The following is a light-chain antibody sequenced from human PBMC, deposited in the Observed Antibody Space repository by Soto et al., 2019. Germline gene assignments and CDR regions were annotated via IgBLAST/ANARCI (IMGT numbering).Light chain of an antibody. CDR2: GAS. Sequence: EIVMTQSPATLSVSPGERATLSCWASESITNNLAWYQQRPGQAPILLIYGASTRATSIPARFSGSGFGTEFTLTINSLQSEDFAVYYCQQYNNWPPSYTFGQGTKLEIK. CDR3: QQYNNWPPSYT. CDR1: ESITNN. J-gene: IGKJ2*01. V-gene: IGKV3-15*01.